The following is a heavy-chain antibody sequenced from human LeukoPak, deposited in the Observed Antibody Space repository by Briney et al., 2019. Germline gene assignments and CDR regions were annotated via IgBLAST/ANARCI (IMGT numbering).Heavy chain of an antibody. CDR2: IYSGGST. J-gene: IGHJ4*02. Sequence: LSLTCTVSGGSISSGGYYWSWVRQAPGKGLEWVSVIYSGGSTYYADSVKGRFTISRDNSKNTLFLQMNSLRAEDTAVYYCARVDTAMVIDYWGQGTLVTVSS. D-gene: IGHD5-18*01. CDR3: ARVDTAMVIDY. V-gene: IGHV3-53*01. CDR1: GGSISSGGYY.